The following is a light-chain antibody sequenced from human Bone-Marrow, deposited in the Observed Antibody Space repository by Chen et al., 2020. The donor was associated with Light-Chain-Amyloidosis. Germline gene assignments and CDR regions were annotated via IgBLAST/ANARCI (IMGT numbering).Light chain of an antibody. Sequence: FELTQQPSVSVSPGQRARFPCSGDVLPTKYAFWYQQKPGQAPVLVIHRDTERPSGISERFAGSSSGTTATLTISGVQAEDEADYHCQSADSSGTYEVIFGGGTKLTVL. CDR2: RDT. CDR1: VLPTKY. CDR3: QSADSSGTYEVI. J-gene: IGLJ2*01. V-gene: IGLV3-25*03.